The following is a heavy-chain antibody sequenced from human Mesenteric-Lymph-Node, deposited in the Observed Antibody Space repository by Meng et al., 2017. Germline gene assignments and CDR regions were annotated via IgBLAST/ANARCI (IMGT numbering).Heavy chain of an antibody. CDR1: GFTFSSYS. D-gene: IGHD3-10*01. Sequence: GSLRLSCAASGFTFSSYSMNWVRQSPGKGLEWIGDIDHSGATNYNPSLKSRVTISVDTSKNQLSLNMNSVTAADTAVYYCARGGGPRAYYFDYWGQGTLVTVSS. CDR3: ARGGGPRAYYFDY. CDR2: IDHSGAT. J-gene: IGHJ4*02. V-gene: IGHV4-34*01.